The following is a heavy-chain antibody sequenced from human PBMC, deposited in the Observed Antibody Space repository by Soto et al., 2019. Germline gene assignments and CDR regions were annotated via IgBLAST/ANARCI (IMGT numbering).Heavy chain of an antibody. D-gene: IGHD2-15*01. CDR1: GGSISSGDYY. CDR2: IYYSGST. CDR3: ARGRRYCSGGSCYFFDY. Sequence: SETLSLTCTVSGGSISSGDYYWSWIRQPPGKGLEWIGYIYYSGSTYYNPSLKSRVTISVDTSKNQFSLKLSSVTAADTAVYYCARGRRYCSGGSCYFFDYWGRGTLVTVSS. V-gene: IGHV4-30-4*01. J-gene: IGHJ4*02.